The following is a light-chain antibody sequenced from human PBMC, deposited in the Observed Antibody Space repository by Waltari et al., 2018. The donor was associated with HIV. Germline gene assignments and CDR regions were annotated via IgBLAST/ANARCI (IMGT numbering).Light chain of an antibody. J-gene: IGKJ2*01. CDR2: GAS. Sequence: EIVLTQSPGTLSLSPGEGATLSCRASQSVDSNYLAWYQQKPGQAPRLLIYGASSRATGIPDRFSGSGSGTDFTLTINRLEPEDSAVYYCQQYGSSPYTFGQGTKLEI. CDR3: QQYGSSPYT. CDR1: QSVDSNY. V-gene: IGKV3-20*01.